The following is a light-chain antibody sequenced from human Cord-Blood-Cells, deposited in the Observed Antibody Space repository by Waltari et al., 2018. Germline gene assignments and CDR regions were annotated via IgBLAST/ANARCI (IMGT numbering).Light chain of an antibody. Sequence: QSVLTQPPSASGTPGQRVNISCSGSSSNIGSNYVYWYQQLPGTAPKLLIYRNNQRPSGVPDRFTGSKSGTSASLAISGLRSEDEAEYYCAAWDYSLSGVVFGGGTKLTVL. V-gene: IGLV1-47*01. CDR3: AAWDYSLSGVV. CDR1: SSNIGSNY. J-gene: IGLJ2*01. CDR2: RNN.